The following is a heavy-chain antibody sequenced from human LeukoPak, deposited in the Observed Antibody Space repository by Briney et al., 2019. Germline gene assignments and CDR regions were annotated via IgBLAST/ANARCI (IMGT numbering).Heavy chain of an antibody. V-gene: IGHV3-73*01. Sequence: GVSLRLSCAASGFTFSGSAMHWVRQASGKGLEWVGRIRSKANNYATAYAASVTGRFTISRDDSKNTAYLQMNSLKTEDTAVYYCTFGSGSSHWGQGTLVTVSS. CDR2: IRSKANNYAT. D-gene: IGHD3-10*01. J-gene: IGHJ1*01. CDR1: GFTFSGSA. CDR3: TFGSGSSH.